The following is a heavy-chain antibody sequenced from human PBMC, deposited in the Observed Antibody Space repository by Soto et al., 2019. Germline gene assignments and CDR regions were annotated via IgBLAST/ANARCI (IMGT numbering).Heavy chain of an antibody. D-gene: IGHD2-15*01. J-gene: IGHJ4*02. Sequence: PGGSLRLSCAASGFTFSSYAMHWVRQAPGKGLEWVAVISYDGSNKYCADSVKGRFTISRDNSKNTLYLQMNSLRAEDTAVYYCARGPDIVVVVAALDYWGQGTLVTVSS. CDR1: GFTFSSYA. CDR2: ISYDGSNK. V-gene: IGHV3-30-3*01. CDR3: ARGPDIVVVVAALDY.